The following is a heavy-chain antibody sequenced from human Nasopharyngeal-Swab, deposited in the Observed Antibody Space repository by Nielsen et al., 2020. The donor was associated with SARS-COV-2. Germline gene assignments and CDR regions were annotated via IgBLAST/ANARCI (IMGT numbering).Heavy chain of an antibody. CDR1: GFTFSDYW. J-gene: IGHJ4*02. V-gene: IGHV3-74*01. CDR2: INPAGSTT. D-gene: IGHD1-26*01. Sequence: GGSLRLSCAPSGFTFSDYWMHWVRQAPGKGLVRVSRINPAGSTTDYEDSVRGRFTISRDNAKNTLYLQMNSLTVEDSAVYFCTRAGSYRFDYWGQGTLVTVSS. CDR3: TRAGSYRFDY.